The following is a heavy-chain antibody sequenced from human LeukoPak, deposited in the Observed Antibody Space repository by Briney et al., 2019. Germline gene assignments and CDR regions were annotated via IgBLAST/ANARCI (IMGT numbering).Heavy chain of an antibody. CDR1: GDSISSTSYF. D-gene: IGHD3-10*01. J-gene: IGHJ5*02. CDR3: SREQIRGSGSYYYNLFDP. V-gene: IGHV4-39*07. CDR2: IYNSGGS. Sequence: SETLSLTCTVSGDSISSTSYFWGWIRQPPGKGLEWIGSIYNSGGSHYNPSLKSRVTISVDTSKNQFSLKLSSVTAADTAMYFCSREQIRGSGSYYYNLFDPWGQGALVTVSS.